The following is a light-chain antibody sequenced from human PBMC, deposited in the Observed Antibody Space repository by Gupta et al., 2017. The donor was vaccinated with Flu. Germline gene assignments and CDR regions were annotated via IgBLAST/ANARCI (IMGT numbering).Light chain of an antibody. CDR3: QSYDSSLSGSV. Sequence: VTISWTVGSSNIGAGYDVHWYQQFPGTAPKLLIYGNSNRPSGVPDRFSGSKSGTSASLAITGLQAEDEAYYYCQSYDSSLSGSVFGGGTKVTVL. CDR1: SSNIGAGYD. CDR2: GNS. V-gene: IGLV1-40*01. J-gene: IGLJ3*02.